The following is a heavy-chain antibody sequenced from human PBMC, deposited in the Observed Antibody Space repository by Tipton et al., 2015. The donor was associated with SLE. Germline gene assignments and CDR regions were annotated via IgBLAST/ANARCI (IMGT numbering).Heavy chain of an antibody. J-gene: IGHJ4*02. CDR1: GYTFTSYY. CDR3: SRDVGPPGIAAAGYPFDC. CDR2: INPSGGST. Sequence: QLVQSGAEVKKPGASVKVSCKASGYTFTSYYMHWVRQAPGQGLEWMGIINPSGGSTNYAQKFQGRVTMTRDTSTSTVYMELSSLRSEDSAVYYCSRDVGPPGIAAAGYPFDCCGQGTLVTVSA. D-gene: IGHD6-13*01. V-gene: IGHV1-46*01.